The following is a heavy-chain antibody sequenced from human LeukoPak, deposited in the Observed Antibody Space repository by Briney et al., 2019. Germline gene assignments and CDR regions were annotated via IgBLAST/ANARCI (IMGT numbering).Heavy chain of an antibody. D-gene: IGHD3-22*01. V-gene: IGHV3-74*01. Sequence: PGGSRRLSCVASGFTFSNHWMHWVRKVPGKGLVWVSRIDGGGSSTSYADSVKGRFPISRDNGENTLYLQMNSLRVEDTAVYYCARGPGSSGGAYVGDYWGHGTLVTVSS. CDR2: IDGGGSST. CDR3: ARGPGSSGGAYVGDY. CDR1: GFTFSNHW. J-gene: IGHJ4*01.